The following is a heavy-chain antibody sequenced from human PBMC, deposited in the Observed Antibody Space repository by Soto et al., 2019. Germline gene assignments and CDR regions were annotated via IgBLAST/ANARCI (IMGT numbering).Heavy chain of an antibody. CDR1: GFTFSSYA. D-gene: IGHD3-10*01. CDR3: AKDCRINIVWGNADWFDC. CDR2: ISGSGDST. J-gene: IGHJ4*02. V-gene: IGHV3-23*01. Sequence: EVQLLESGGGLVQPGGSLRLSCAASGFTFSSYAMSWVRQAPGKGLEWVSGISGSGDSTYYADSVKGRFTISRDNSKNMLYLQMDSLTAEYTAVYYFAKDCRINIVWGNADWFDCWGQGTLVTVSS.